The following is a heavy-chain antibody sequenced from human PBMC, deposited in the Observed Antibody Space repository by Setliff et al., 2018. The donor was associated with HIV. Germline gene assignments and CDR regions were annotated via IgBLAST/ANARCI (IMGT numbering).Heavy chain of an antibody. D-gene: IGHD1-26*01. CDR3: MRGSGLTPGSYLGDY. CDR1: GGSISTYY. CDR2: IYRSGDT. Sequence: SETLSLTCTVSGGSISTYYWSWIRQPAGKGLEWIGRIYRSGDTFYNPSLKSRVTLSMDTSQNQFSLRLNSVTAADTAVYYCMRGSGLTPGSYLGDYWGQGILVT. V-gene: IGHV4-4*07. J-gene: IGHJ4*02.